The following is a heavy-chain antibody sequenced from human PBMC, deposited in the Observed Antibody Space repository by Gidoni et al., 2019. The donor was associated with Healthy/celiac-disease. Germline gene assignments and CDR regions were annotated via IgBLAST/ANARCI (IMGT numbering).Heavy chain of an antibody. CDR1: GFSFSPNGVG. CDR2: IYWDDGK. Sequence: QITLKESGPTLVKPTQTLTLTCTFSGFSFSPNGVGVGWIRQPTGKALEWLALIYWDDGKRFSPSLKSRLSITKDTSKNQVVLTMTNVDPVDTATYYCAKYLAGSHFDSWGQGTLVTVSS. CDR3: AKYLAGSHFDS. D-gene: IGHD2-2*02. V-gene: IGHV2-5*02. J-gene: IGHJ4*02.